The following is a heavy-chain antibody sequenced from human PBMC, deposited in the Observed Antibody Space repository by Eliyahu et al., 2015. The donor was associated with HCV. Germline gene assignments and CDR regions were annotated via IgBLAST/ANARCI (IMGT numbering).Heavy chain of an antibody. V-gene: IGHV3-48*03. CDR2: ISSSGSTI. J-gene: IGHJ4*02. Sequence: EVQLVESGGGLVQPGGSXRLSCAASGFXFSXYEMNWVRQAPGKGLEWVSYISSSGSTIYYADSVKGRFTISRDNAKNSLYLQMNSLRAEDTAVYYCANTISRSSAPFDYWGQGTLVTVSS. CDR3: ANTISRSSAPFDY. D-gene: IGHD2-2*01. CDR1: GFXFSXYE.